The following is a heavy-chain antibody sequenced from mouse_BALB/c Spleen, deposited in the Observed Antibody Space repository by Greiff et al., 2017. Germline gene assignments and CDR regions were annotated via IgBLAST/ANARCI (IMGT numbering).Heavy chain of an antibody. Sequence: EVQLVESGPELVKPGASVKLSCKASGYTFTSYVMHWVKQMPGQGLEWIGYINPYNDGTKYNEKFKGKATLTSDKSSSTAYMELSSLTSEYSAVYDETRSGLRYAMDYWGQGTSVTVSA. V-gene: IGHV1-14*01. J-gene: IGHJ4*01. CDR3: TRSGLRYAMDY. CDR2: INPYNDGT. D-gene: IGHD2-4*01. CDR1: GYTFTSYV.